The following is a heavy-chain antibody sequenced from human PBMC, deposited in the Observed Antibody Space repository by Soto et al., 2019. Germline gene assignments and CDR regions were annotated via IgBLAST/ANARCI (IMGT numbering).Heavy chain of an antibody. V-gene: IGHV1-69*01. D-gene: IGHD3-10*01. CDR3: AGSYKYGSGTFDAFDI. Sequence: QVQLVQSGTEVTKPGSSVKVSCKASGGTFSSYAISWVRQAPGQGLEWMGGIIPIFGTTNYAQRFQGRVSITADESTSTTYMELSSLRSEDTAVYYCAGSYKYGSGTFDAFDIWGQGTLVTVSS. J-gene: IGHJ3*02. CDR1: GGTFSSYA. CDR2: IIPIFGTT.